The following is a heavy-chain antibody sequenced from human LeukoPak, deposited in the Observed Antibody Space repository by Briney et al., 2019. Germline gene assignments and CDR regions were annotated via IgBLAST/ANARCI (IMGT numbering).Heavy chain of an antibody. CDR1: GYTLTELS. D-gene: IGHD3-10*01. CDR2: FDPEDGET. Sequence: ASVKVSFKVSGYTLTELSMHWVRQAPGKGLEWMGGFDPEDGETIYAQKFQGRVTMTEDTSTDTAYMELSSLRSEDTAVYYCATAGGYGSGSYYKAYWFFDLWGRGTLVTVSS. V-gene: IGHV1-24*01. J-gene: IGHJ2*01. CDR3: ATAGGYGSGSYYKAYWFFDL.